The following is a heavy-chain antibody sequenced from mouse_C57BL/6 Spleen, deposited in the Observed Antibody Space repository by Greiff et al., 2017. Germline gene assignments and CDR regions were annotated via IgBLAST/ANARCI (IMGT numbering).Heavy chain of an antibody. D-gene: IGHD2-5*01. V-gene: IGHV1-55*01. CDR1: GYTFTSYW. CDR3: ERWGLYYSNHYWYFDV. J-gene: IGHJ1*03. CDR2: IYPGSGST. Sequence: QVQLQQPGAELVKPGASVKMSCKASGYTFTSYWITWVKQRPGQGLEWIGDIYPGSGSTNYNEKFKSKATLTVDTSSSTAYMQLSSLTSEDSAVYYCERWGLYYSNHYWYFDVWGTGTTVTVSS.